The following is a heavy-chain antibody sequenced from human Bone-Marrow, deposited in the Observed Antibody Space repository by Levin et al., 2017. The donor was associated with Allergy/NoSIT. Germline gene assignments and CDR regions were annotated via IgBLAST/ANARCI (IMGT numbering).Heavy chain of an antibody. CDR3: ARDRVVASSGTYYYYGMAV. D-gene: IGHD2-15*01. CDR1: GASISSYH. Sequence: SETLSLTCIVSGASISSYHWSWIRQPPGKGLVWIGYIYYSGSTNYNPSLKSRVTMSVDTSRNQFSLTLNSVTAADTAVYYCARDRVVASSGTYYYYGMAVWGQGTTVTVSS. V-gene: IGHV4-59*01. CDR2: IYYSGST. J-gene: IGHJ6*02.